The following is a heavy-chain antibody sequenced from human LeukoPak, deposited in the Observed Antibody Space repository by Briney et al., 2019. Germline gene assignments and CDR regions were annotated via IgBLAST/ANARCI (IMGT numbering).Heavy chain of an antibody. CDR3: AAYYDFWSGYYY. CDR2: IYYSGST. CDR1: GGSISSYY. V-gene: IGHV4-59*01. J-gene: IGHJ4*02. Sequence: SETLSLTCAVYGGSISSYYWSWIRQPPGKGLEWIGYIYYSGSTNYNPSLKSRVTISVDTSKNQFSLKLSSVTAADTAVYYCAAYYDFWSGYYYWGQGTLVTVSS. D-gene: IGHD3-3*01.